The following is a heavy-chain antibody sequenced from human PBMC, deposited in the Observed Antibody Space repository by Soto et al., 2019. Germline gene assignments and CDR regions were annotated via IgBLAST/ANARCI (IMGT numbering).Heavy chain of an antibody. CDR1: GFTFSSYA. J-gene: IGHJ4*02. CDR3: AKDFFGVAVAGPTYYFDY. V-gene: IGHV3-23*01. Sequence: GGSLRLSCAASGFTFSSYAMSWVRQAPGKGLEWVSAISGSGGSTYYADSVKGRFTISRDNSKNTLYLQMNSLRAEDTAVYYCAKDFFGVAVAGPTYYFDYWGQGTLVTVSS. D-gene: IGHD6-19*01. CDR2: ISGSGGST.